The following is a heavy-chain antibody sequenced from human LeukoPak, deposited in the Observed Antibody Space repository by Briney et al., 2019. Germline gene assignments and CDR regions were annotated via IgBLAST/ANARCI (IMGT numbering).Heavy chain of an antibody. CDR3: ARSARDSSGYSNDY. CDR2: IIPIFGTA. Sequence: ASVRVSCKASGGTFSSYAISWVRQGPGQGLEWMGGIIPIFGTANYAQKFQGRVTITADESTSTAYMELSSLRSEDTAVYYCARSARDSSGYSNDYWGQGTLVTVSS. V-gene: IGHV1-69*13. J-gene: IGHJ4*02. CDR1: GGTFSSYA. D-gene: IGHD3-22*01.